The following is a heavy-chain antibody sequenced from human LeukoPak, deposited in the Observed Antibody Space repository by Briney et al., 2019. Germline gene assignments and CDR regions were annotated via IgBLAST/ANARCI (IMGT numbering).Heavy chain of an antibody. CDR2: IYSGGIT. CDR1: GFTVSTNY. Sequence: GGSLRLSCAASGFTVSTNYMSWVRQAPGKGLEWVSLIYSGGITQYADSVKGRFTISRDNSKNTLYLQMTSLRAEDTAVYHCARDVYYDSSGYRKHDGFDIWGQGTLVTVSS. V-gene: IGHV3-66*01. D-gene: IGHD3-22*01. J-gene: IGHJ3*02. CDR3: ARDVYYDSSGYRKHDGFDI.